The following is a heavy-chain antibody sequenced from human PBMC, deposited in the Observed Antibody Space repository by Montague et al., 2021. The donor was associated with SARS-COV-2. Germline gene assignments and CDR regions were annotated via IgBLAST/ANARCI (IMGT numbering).Heavy chain of an antibody. CDR1: GDSVSSNIAT. CDR2: TYYRSKWYN. D-gene: IGHD2-21*02. V-gene: IGHV6-1*01. CDR3: ARAYCGGDCYFYWYFDL. J-gene: IGHJ2*01. Sequence: CAISGDSVSSNIATWNWIRQSPSRGLEWLGRTYYRSKWYNDYAVSVKSRVIINPDTSNHRISLQLNSVTPEDTAVYYCARAYCGGDCYFYWYFDLWGRGTLVTVSS.